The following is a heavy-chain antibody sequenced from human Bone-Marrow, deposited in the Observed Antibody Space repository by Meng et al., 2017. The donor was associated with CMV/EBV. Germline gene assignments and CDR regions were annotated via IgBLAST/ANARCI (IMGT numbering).Heavy chain of an antibody. J-gene: IGHJ4*02. D-gene: IGHD3-10*01. Sequence: YWTGFHQPPEKGLEWVGEINHSGGTNYNPSLKSRVTISVDTSKNQFSLRLSSVTAADTAVYYCARGAPRQAYYYGSGSYYKQVYFDYWGQGTLVTVSS. CDR2: INHSGGT. V-gene: IGHV4-34*01. CDR1: Y. CDR3: ARGAPRQAYYYGSGSYYKQVYFDY.